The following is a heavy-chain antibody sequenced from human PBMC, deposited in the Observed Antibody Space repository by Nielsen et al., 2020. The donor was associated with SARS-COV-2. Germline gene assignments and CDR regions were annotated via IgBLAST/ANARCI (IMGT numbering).Heavy chain of an antibody. CDR1: GFTFVSYA. CDR2: ISYDGSNK. D-gene: IGHD3-10*01. J-gene: IGHJ6*02. V-gene: IGHV3-30*04. CDR3: ARKGGGYYGSGERLSYYYYGMDV. Sequence: GESLKISCASSGFTFVSYAMHWVRQAPGKGLEWVAVISYDGSNKYYADSVKGRFTISRDNAKNSLFLQMNSLSADDTAVYYCARKGGGYYGSGERLSYYYYGMDVWGQGTTVTVSS.